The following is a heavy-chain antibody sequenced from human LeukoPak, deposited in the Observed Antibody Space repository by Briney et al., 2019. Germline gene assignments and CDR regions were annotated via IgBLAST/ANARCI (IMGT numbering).Heavy chain of an antibody. CDR3: ARAGSSGWYSGVLLNKFDY. J-gene: IGHJ4*02. Sequence: PSQTLSLTCTVSGDSISSGNFYYSWVRQTAGKGLEWIGRIYTSGSTNYNPSLKSRVTISVDTSKNQFSLELSSVTAADTAVYYCARAGSSGWYSGVLLNKFDYWGQGTLVTVSS. D-gene: IGHD6-19*01. CDR1: GDSISSGNFY. V-gene: IGHV4-61*02. CDR2: IYTSGST.